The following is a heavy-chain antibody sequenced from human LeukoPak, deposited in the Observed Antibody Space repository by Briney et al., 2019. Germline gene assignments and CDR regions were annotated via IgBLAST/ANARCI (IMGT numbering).Heavy chain of an antibody. Sequence: GGSLRLSCVASGFSFSRYYMHWVRQAPGKGLVWVSRINSDGSSTSYADSVKGRFTISRDNAKNTLYLQMNSLRAEDTAVYYCARETQRGDAFDIWGQGTMVTVSS. V-gene: IGHV3-74*01. CDR1: GFSFSRYY. J-gene: IGHJ3*02. D-gene: IGHD3-10*01. CDR3: ARETQRGDAFDI. CDR2: INSDGSST.